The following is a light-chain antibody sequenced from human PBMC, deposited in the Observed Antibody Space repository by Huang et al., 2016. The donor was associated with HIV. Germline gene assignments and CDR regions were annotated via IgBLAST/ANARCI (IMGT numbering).Light chain of an antibody. CDR3: QQFGSSPPYS. J-gene: IGKJ2*03. CDR2: RAS. CDR1: QCVNNNY. Sequence: EILLTQSPDTLSLSPGERATLSCRASQCVNNNYLAWYQQKPGQAPRLLIYRASTRATGMPDRFSGSGSGTDCTLTISRLEPDDFAVYYCQQFGSSPPYSFGQGTKLEIK. V-gene: IGKV3-20*01.